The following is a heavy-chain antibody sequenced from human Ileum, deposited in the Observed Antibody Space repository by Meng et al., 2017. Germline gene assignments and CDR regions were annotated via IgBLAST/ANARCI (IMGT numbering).Heavy chain of an antibody. J-gene: IGHJ4*02. CDR3: ARINGYSSSSDY. D-gene: IGHD6-13*01. Sequence: GGSLRLSCAASGFIFSSYWMNWVRQAPGKGLEWVANIKLDGSEKYYVDSVKGRFTISRDNAKNSLYLQMNSLRVDDTAVYYCARINGYSSSSDYWGQGTLVTVSS. V-gene: IGHV3-7*01. CDR1: GFIFSSYW. CDR2: IKLDGSEK.